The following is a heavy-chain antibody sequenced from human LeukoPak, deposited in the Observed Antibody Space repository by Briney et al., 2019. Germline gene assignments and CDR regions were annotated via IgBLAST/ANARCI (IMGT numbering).Heavy chain of an antibody. J-gene: IGHJ4*02. Sequence: GGSLRLSCAASGFTFSSYSMNWVHQAPGKGLEWVSSISSSSSYIYYADSVKGRFTISRDNAKNSLYLQMNSLRAEDTAVYYCARVGATSIDYWGQGTLVTVSS. CDR3: ARVGATSIDY. V-gene: IGHV3-21*01. D-gene: IGHD1-26*01. CDR2: ISSSSSYI. CDR1: GFTFSSYS.